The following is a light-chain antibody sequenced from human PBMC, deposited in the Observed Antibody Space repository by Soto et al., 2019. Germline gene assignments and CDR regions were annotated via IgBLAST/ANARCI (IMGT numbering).Light chain of an antibody. V-gene: IGKV1-39*01. CDR1: QSISRH. CDR3: QQTYNMPRT. J-gene: IGKJ3*01. CDR2: AAS. Sequence: DIQMTQSPSSLSASLGDRVTITCRASQSISRHLNWYQQKPGKAPRLLIYAASSLQSGVPSRFSGSGSGTDFILTITSLQPEDSAIYYCQQTYNMPRTFGPGTKVDIK.